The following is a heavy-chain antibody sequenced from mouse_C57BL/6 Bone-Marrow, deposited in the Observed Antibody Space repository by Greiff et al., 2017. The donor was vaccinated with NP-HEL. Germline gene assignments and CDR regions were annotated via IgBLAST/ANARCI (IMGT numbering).Heavy chain of an antibody. CDR3: AREGYSKGGFAY. Sequence: QVQLQQSGPELVKPGASVKISCKASGYSFTSYYIHWVKQRPGQGLEWIGWIYPGSGNTKYNEKFKGKATLTADTSSSTAYMQLSSLTSEDSAVYYCAREGYSKGGFAYWGQGTLVTVSA. D-gene: IGHD2-5*01. V-gene: IGHV1-66*01. CDR1: GYSFTSYY. J-gene: IGHJ3*01. CDR2: IYPGSGNT.